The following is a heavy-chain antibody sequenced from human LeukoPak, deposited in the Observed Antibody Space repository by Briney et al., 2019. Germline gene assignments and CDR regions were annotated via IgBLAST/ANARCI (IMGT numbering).Heavy chain of an antibody. Sequence: SETLSLTCTVSGGSISSGGYYWSWIRQHPGKGLEWIGYIYYSGSTYYSPSLKSRVTISVDTSKNQFSLKLSSVTAADTAVYYCARARIQLWSPLDYWGQGTLVTVSS. V-gene: IGHV4-31*03. D-gene: IGHD5-18*01. J-gene: IGHJ4*02. CDR2: IYYSGST. CDR1: GGSISSGGYY. CDR3: ARARIQLWSPLDY.